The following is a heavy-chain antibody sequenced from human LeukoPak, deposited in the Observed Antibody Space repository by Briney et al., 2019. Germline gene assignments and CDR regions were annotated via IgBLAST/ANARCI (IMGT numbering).Heavy chain of an antibody. D-gene: IGHD3-22*01. CDR2: INPSGGST. CDR1: GYTFTSYY. CDR3: ARGPYYYDSSGYLHAFDI. V-gene: IGHV1-46*01. J-gene: IGHJ3*02. Sequence: ASVKVSCKASGYTFTSYYMHWVRQAPGQGLEWMGIINPSGGSTSYAQKFQGRVTMTRDTSTSTVYMELSSLRPEDTAVYYCARGPYYYDSSGYLHAFDIWGQGTMVTVSS.